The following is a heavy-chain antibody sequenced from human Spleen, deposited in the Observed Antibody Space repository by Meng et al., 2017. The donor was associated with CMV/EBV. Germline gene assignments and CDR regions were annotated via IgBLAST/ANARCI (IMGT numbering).Heavy chain of an antibody. J-gene: IGHJ4*02. CDR1: GFSLSSYW. D-gene: IGHD1-26*01. CDR2: IKQDGSEK. CDR3: SRIGAKSGSNRY. Sequence: GESLKISCAASGFSLSSYWMSWVRQAPGKGLEWVANIKQDGSEKYYVDSVKGRFTISRDNAKNSLYLQMNSLRAEDTAVYYCSRIGAKSGSNRYWGQGTLVTVSS. V-gene: IGHV3-7*01.